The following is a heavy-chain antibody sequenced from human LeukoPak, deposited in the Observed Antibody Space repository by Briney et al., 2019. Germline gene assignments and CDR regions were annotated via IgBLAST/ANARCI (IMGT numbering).Heavy chain of an antibody. CDR3: ARIVAATGTSYFDS. CDR2: IYHSGST. CDR1: GFIFSNYG. D-gene: IGHD6-13*01. Sequence: PGGSLRLSCAASGFIFSNYGMNWVRQAPGKGLEWIGEIYHSGSTNYNPSLKSRVTISVDKSKNQFSLKLSSVTAADTAVYYCARIVAATGTSYFDSWGQGTLVTVSS. J-gene: IGHJ4*02. V-gene: IGHV4-4*02.